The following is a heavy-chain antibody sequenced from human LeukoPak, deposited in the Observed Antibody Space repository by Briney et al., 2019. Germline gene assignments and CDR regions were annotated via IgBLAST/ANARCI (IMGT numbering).Heavy chain of an antibody. CDR2: ISAYNGNT. J-gene: IGHJ4*02. CDR1: GYTFTSYG. CDR3: ARSHHSGYDEGDFDY. V-gene: IGHV1-18*01. D-gene: IGHD5-12*01. Sequence: ASVKVSCKASGYTFTSYGISWVRQAPGQGLEWMGWISAYNGNTNYAQKLQGRVTMTTDTSTSTAYMELRSLRSDDTAVYYCARSHHSGYDEGDFDYWGQGTLVTVSS.